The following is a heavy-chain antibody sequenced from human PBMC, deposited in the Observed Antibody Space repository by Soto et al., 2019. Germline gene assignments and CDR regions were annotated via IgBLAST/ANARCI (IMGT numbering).Heavy chain of an antibody. CDR3: ARGKVAAYYYYGMDV. V-gene: IGHV1-69*13. CDR2: IIPIFGTA. CDR1: GGAFSSYS. D-gene: IGHD6-19*01. Sequence: SVKASCKACGGAFSSYSISWAQQSTGRGLEWMGGIIPIFGTANYAQKFQGRVTITADESTSTAYMELSSLRSEDTAVYYCARGKVAAYYYYGMDVWGQGTTVTVSS. J-gene: IGHJ6*02.